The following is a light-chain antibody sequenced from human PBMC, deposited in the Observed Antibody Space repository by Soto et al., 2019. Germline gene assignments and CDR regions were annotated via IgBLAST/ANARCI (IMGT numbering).Light chain of an antibody. CDR3: MQSLQTPYT. CDR1: QSLLHSNGYNY. J-gene: IGKJ2*01. CDR2: LGS. Sequence: DIVMTQSPLSLPVTPGEPASISCRSSQSLLHSNGYNYLDWYLQKPGQSPQLLISLGSNRASWVPDRFRGSGSGTDFTLNINRVEAEDVGVYYCMQSLQTPYTFGQGTKLEIK. V-gene: IGKV2-28*01.